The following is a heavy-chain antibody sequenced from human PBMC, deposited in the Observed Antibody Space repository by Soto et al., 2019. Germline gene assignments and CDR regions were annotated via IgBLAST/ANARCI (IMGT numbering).Heavy chain of an antibody. Sequence: SQTLKLPLAMSGDSVSTNSATWDWIRQSPSRGLEWLGRTYYRSKWYNDYAVSVKSRITINPDTSKNQFSLQLNSVTPEDTAVYYCAREDITMVRGVIGMDVWGQGTTVTVSS. V-gene: IGHV6-1*01. CDR1: GDSVSTNSAT. CDR2: TYYRSKWYN. CDR3: AREDITMVRGVIGMDV. J-gene: IGHJ6*02. D-gene: IGHD3-10*01.